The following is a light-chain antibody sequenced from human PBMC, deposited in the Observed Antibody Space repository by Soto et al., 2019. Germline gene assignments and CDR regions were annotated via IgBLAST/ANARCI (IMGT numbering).Light chain of an antibody. CDR1: QSISSL. Sequence: DIQMTQSPSTLSASIGDRVTITCRASQSISSLLAWYQQKPGRDPTLLIYKASTLESGVPSKFSGSGSGTEFTLTISSLQPDDFATYYCQQYNSYPRTFGQGTRLEIK. J-gene: IGKJ5*01. CDR3: QQYNSYPRT. V-gene: IGKV1-5*03. CDR2: KAS.